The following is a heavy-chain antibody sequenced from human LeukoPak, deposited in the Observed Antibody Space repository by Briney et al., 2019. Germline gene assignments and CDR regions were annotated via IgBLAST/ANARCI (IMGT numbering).Heavy chain of an antibody. J-gene: IGHJ4*02. V-gene: IGHV3-21*01. CDR1: GFIFSRYT. D-gene: IGHD3-3*02. CDR3: ARDFFHSDISRPFDY. Sequence: GGSLRLSCAASGFIFSRYTINWVRQAPGKGLEWVSSIWSDSADIHYADSVKGRFTISRDNAKNSPYLQMNSLRAEDSAVYYCARDFFHSDISRPFDYWGQGTLVTVSS. CDR2: IWSDSADI.